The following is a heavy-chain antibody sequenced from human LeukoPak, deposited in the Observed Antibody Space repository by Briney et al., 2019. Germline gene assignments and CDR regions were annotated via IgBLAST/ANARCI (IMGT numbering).Heavy chain of an antibody. CDR1: GFTFSSYG. Sequence: HPGRSLRLSCAASGFTFSSYGMHWVRQAPGEGLEWVALISYDGSNKYFADSVKGRFTISRDISKNTLYLQMNSLRAEDTAVYYCARDAKKRRGYTAYESRREFDYWGQGTLVAVSS. D-gene: IGHD5-12*01. V-gene: IGHV3-30*03. J-gene: IGHJ4*02. CDR2: ISYDGSNK. CDR3: ARDAKKRRGYTAYESRREFDY.